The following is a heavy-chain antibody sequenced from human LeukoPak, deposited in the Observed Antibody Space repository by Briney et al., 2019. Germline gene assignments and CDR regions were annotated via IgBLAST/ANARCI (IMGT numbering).Heavy chain of an antibody. CDR2: IYTSGST. CDR3: ARGGYYYDSSGYPYSFDAFDI. D-gene: IGHD3-22*01. J-gene: IGHJ3*02. V-gene: IGHV4-4*07. CDR1: GGSISSYY. Sequence: SETLSLTCTVSGGSISSYYWSWIRQPAGKGLEWIGRIYTSGSTNYNPSLKSRVTMSVDTSKNQFSLKLSSVTAADTAVYYCARGGYYYDSSGYPYSFDAFDIWGQGTMVTVSS.